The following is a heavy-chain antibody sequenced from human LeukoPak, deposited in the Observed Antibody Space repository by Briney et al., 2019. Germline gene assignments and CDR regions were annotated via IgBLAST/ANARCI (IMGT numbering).Heavy chain of an antibody. CDR2: IYYSWST. CDR3: ARDRVAVAGQYQNWLAP. V-gene: IGHV4-59*01. D-gene: IGHD6-19*01. J-gene: IGHJ5*02. Sequence: SETLSLTCTVSGRSISSSYWSWIRQPPGEGLEWVGYIYYSWSTNYTPSLKSRVTISVDTSKNQFSLKLSSVTAADTAVYYCARDRVAVAGQYQNWLAPWGEGTLVTVSS. CDR1: GRSISSSY.